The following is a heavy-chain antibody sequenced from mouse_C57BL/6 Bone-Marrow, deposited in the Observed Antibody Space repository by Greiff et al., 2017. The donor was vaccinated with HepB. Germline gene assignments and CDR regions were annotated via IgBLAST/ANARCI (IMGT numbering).Heavy chain of an antibody. V-gene: IGHV1-64*01. CDR3: ARPRQLRLLYYFDY. J-gene: IGHJ2*01. CDR1: GYTFTSYW. CDR2: IHPNSGST. Sequence: VKLQQPGAELVKPGASVKLSCKASGYTFTSYWMHWVKQRPGQGLEWIGMIHPNSGSTNYNEKFKSKATLTVDKSSSTAYMQLSSLTSEDSAVYYCARPRQLRLLYYFDYWGQGTTLTVSS. D-gene: IGHD3-2*02.